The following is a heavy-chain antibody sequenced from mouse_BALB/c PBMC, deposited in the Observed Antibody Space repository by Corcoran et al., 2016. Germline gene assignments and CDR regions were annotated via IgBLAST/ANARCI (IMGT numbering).Heavy chain of an antibody. J-gene: IGHJ1*01. CDR1: GYTFTDYN. V-gene: IGHV1-18*01. CDR3: ARGADGYSSYWYFDV. CDR2: INPNNGGT. Sequence: EVLLQQSGPELVKPGASVKIPCKASGYTFTDYNMDWVKQSHGKSLEWIGDINPNNGGTIYNQKFKGKATLTVDKSSSTAYMELRSLTSEDTAVYYCARGADGYSSYWYFDVWGAGTTVTVSS. D-gene: IGHD2-3*01.